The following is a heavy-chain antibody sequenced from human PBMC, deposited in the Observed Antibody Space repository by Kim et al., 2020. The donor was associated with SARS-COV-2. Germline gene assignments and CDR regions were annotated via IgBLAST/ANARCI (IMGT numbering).Heavy chain of an antibody. CDR3: ARDSVVPAAIHY. V-gene: IGHV4-34*01. J-gene: IGHJ4*02. CDR2: INHSGST. Sequence: SETLSLTCAVYGGSFSGYYWSWIRQPPGKGLEWIGEINHSGSTNYNPSLKSRVTISVDTSKNQFSLKLSSVTAADTAVYYCARDSVVPAAIHYWGQGTL. D-gene: IGHD2-2*02. CDR1: GGSFSGYY.